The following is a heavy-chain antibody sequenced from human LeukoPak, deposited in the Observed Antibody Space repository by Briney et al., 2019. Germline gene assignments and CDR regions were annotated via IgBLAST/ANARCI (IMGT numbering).Heavy chain of an antibody. CDR2: IKQYGSEK. CDR1: GFTFSSYW. D-gene: IGHD2-15*01. CDR3: ARERGYCSGGSCYKRYYYYGMDV. Sequence: GGSLRLSCAASGFTFSSYWMSWVRQAPGKGLEWVANIKQYGSEKYYVDSVKGRFTISRDNAKNSLYLQMNSLRAEDTAVYYCARERGYCSGGSCYKRYYYYGMDVWGQGTTVTVSS. V-gene: IGHV3-7*01. J-gene: IGHJ6*02.